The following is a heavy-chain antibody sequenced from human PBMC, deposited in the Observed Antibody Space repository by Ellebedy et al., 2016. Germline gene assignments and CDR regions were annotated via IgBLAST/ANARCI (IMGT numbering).Heavy chain of an antibody. Sequence: GESLKISXITSGYTFSAYGIHWVRLLPGKGLEWVAYIGADPSTKRYADSVGGRVTVSRDNSRNTLYLEISSLRDDDTAVYYCAREWFNWFDPWGRGTLVTVSS. CDR3: AREWFNWFDP. D-gene: IGHD3-22*01. J-gene: IGHJ5*02. V-gene: IGHV3-30*02. CDR1: GYTFSAYG. CDR2: IGADPSTK.